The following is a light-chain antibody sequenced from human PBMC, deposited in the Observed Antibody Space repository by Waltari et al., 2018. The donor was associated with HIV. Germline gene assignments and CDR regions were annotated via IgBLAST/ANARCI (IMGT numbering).Light chain of an antibody. CDR1: QTITDK. CDR3: QQSFTSPLT. V-gene: IGKV1-39*01. J-gene: IGKJ3*01. CDR2: DAS. Sequence: DIQMTQSPSSLSASVGDRVTITCRSSQTITDKLNWYQQKPGEAPKVLIYDASTLETGVPSRFSGSGSGTEFTLTISSLQYDDFASYFCQQSFTSPLTFGPGTKVG.